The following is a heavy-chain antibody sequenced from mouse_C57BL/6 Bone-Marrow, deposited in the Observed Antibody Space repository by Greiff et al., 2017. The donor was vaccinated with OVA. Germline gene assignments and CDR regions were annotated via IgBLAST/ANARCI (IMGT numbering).Heavy chain of an antibody. Sequence: EVQVVESGGGLVKPGGSLKLSCAASGFTFSSYTMSWVRQTPEKRLEWVATISGGGGNTYYPDSVKGRFTISRDNAKNTLYLQMSSLRSEDTALYYCASQRYFDVWGTGTTVTVSS. J-gene: IGHJ1*03. CDR3: ASQRYFDV. CDR1: GFTFSSYT. CDR2: ISGGGGNT. V-gene: IGHV5-9*01.